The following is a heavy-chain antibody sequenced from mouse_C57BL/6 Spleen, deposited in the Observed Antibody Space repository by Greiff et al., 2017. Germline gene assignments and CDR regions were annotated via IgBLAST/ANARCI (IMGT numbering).Heavy chain of an antibody. CDR2: IDPSDSYT. Sequence: QVQLQQPGAELVMPGASVKLSCKASGYTFTSYWMHWVKQRPGQGLEWIGEIDPSDSYTNYNQKFKGKSTLTVDKSSSTADMQLSSLTSEDSAVYYCARSGSNYAMDYWGQGTSVTVSS. V-gene: IGHV1-69*01. D-gene: IGHD3-2*02. CDR3: ARSGSNYAMDY. J-gene: IGHJ4*01. CDR1: GYTFTSYW.